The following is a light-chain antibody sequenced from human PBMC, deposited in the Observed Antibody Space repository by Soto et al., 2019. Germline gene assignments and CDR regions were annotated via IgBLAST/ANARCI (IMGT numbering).Light chain of an antibody. CDR1: QSVSSSY. J-gene: IGKJ5*01. CDR2: GAS. Sequence: EIVLTQSPGNLSLSPGERATLSCRASQSVSSSYLAWYQQKPGQAPKLLIYGASSRATGIPDRFSGSGSGTDFTLTISRLEPEDFAVYYCQQYGSSPSITFGQETRLEI. CDR3: QQYGSSPSIT. V-gene: IGKV3-20*01.